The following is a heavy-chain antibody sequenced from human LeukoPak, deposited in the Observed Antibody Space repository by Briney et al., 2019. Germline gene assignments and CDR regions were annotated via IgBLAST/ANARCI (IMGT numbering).Heavy chain of an antibody. V-gene: IGHV3-23*01. CDR1: GFTFSSYA. CDR3: ARRSGVAVAGAFDY. J-gene: IGHJ4*02. D-gene: IGHD6-19*01. Sequence: GGSLRLSCAASGFTFSSYAMSWVRQAPGKGLEWVSAISGSGGSTYYADSVKGRFTISRDNAKNSLYLQMNSLRAEDTAVYYCARRSGVAVAGAFDYWGQGTLVTVSS. CDR2: ISGSGGST.